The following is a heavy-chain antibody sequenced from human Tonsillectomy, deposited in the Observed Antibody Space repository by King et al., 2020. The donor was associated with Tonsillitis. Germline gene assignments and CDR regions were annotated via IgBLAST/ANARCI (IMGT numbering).Heavy chain of an antibody. CDR1: GFTFSSYA. CDR3: AKGGAVGGGVLYFDY. J-gene: IGHJ4*02. Sequence: EVQLVESGGGLVQPGGSLRLSCAASGFTFSSYAMSWVRQAPGKGLEWVSAVSGSGGSTYDADSVKGRFTISRDNSKNTLHLQRNSLRAEDTAVYYCAKGGAVGGGVLYFDYWGPGTLVTVSS. V-gene: IGHV3-23*04. CDR2: VSGSGGST. D-gene: IGHD6-19*01.